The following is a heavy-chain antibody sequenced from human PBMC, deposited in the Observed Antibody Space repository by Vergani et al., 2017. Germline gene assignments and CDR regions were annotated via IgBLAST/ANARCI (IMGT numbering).Heavy chain of an antibody. CDR2: IQFDGSNQ. Sequence: QVHLVESGGGVDQRGGSLRLSCATSGFTLSNYDMQWIRQGPGKGLEFVAFIQFDGSNQYYADSVKGRFTLSRDFSKNTLYLQMNSLRTDDTATYYCAKHFRGWGIDYWGQGTQVIVSS. J-gene: IGHJ4*02. D-gene: IGHD3-16*01. CDR3: AKHFRGWGIDY. V-gene: IGHV3-30*02. CDR1: GFTLSNYD.